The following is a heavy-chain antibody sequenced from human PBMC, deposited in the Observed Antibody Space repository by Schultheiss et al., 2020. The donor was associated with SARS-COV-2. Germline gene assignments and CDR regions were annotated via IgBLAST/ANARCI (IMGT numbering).Heavy chain of an antibody. D-gene: IGHD3-16*01. CDR2: IYHSGTT. J-gene: IGHJ3*02. Sequence: SETLSLTCAVSGDSISSSNWWSWVRQFPGKGLQYIGYIYHSGTTNYNPSLWSRVSISLDTSKNQVSLKLNSVTAADTAVYYCARAAGLRRHDYVYDIWGQGTMVNVSS. CDR1: GDSISSSNW. CDR3: ARAAGLRRHDYVYDI. V-gene: IGHV4-28*03.